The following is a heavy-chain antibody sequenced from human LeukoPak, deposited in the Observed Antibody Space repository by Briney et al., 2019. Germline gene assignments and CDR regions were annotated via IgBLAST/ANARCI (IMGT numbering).Heavy chain of an antibody. J-gene: IGHJ4*02. CDR1: GFTFSSNA. CDR3: AKDRANFGY. CDR2: ISGSGVST. Sequence: QPGASLRLSCAASGFTFSSNAMSWVRQAPGKGLEWVSGISGSGVSTYYADSVKGRSTISRDNSKNTLYLQMNSLRAEDTAVYYCAKDRANFGYWGQGTLVTVSS. V-gene: IGHV3-23*01.